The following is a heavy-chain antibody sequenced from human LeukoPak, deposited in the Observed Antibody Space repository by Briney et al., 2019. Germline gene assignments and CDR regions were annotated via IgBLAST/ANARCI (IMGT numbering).Heavy chain of an antibody. J-gene: IGHJ4*02. Sequence: SETLSLTCTVSGGSISSYYWSWIRQPAGKGLEWIGRIYTSGSTNYNPSLKSRVTMSVDASKNQFSLKLSSVTAADTAVYYCARDPYYYDSSGSTGWSQGTLVTVSS. CDR3: ARDPYYYDSSGSTG. CDR1: GGSISSYY. V-gene: IGHV4-4*07. CDR2: IYTSGST. D-gene: IGHD3-22*01.